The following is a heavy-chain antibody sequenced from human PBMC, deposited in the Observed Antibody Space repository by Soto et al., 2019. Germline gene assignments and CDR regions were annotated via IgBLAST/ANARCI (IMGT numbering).Heavy chain of an antibody. V-gene: IGHV3-49*03. J-gene: IGHJ4*02. CDR1: GFTFGDYA. D-gene: IGHD2-21*01. CDR2: IRSKAYGETT. Sequence: PGGSLRLSCTGSGFTFGDYAGSWFRQAPGKGLECVGFIRSKAYGETTDYAASVKGRFTISRDDSKTIAYLQMNSLKTEDTAIYYCSRGFYANTSYPRFDFWGQGTLVTVSS. CDR3: SRGFYANTSYPRFDF.